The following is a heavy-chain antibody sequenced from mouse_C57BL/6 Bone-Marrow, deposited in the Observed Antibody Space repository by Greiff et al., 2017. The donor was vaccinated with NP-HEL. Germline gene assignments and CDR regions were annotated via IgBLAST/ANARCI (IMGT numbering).Heavy chain of an antibody. CDR2: IYPRSGNT. CDR3: ARWGYYVSSHTDY. CDR1: GYTFTSYG. V-gene: IGHV1-81*01. D-gene: IGHD1-1*01. Sequence: QVQLQQSGAELARPGASVKLSCKASGYTFTSYGISWVKQRTGQGLEWIGDIYPRSGNTYYNEKFKGKATLTADKSSSTAYMELRSLTSEDAAVDFCARWGYYVSSHTDYWGQGTTLTVSA. J-gene: IGHJ2*01.